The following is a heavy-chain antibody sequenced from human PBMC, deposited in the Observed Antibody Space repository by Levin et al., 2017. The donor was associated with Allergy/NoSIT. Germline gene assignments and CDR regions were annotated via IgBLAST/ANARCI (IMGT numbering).Heavy chain of an antibody. CDR2: IHPDDSPT. Sequence: GESLKISCKGFGYSFYGHWIAWVRPMPGKGLEWVGIIHPDDSPTAYRPSFQGQVTISVDKSIDTAYVQWSCLKDSDDSLYDCARLGAARGMEALDYWGQGTLVTVSS. V-gene: IGHV5-51*01. CDR3: ARLGAARGMEALDY. CDR1: GYSFYGHW. D-gene: IGHD6-13*01. J-gene: IGHJ4*02.